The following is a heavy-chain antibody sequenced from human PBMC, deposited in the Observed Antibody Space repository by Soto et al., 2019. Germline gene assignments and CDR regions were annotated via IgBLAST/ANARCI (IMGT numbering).Heavy chain of an antibody. Sequence: ASVKVSCKASGYTFTSYDINWVRQAPGQGLEWMGWMNSNSGNADYAQKFQGRVTMTRNTSISTAYMELSSLRSEDTAVYYCACVDVAFSSSCMDLWGQGTMVTVSS. D-gene: IGHD2-15*01. CDR3: ACVDVAFSSSCMDL. J-gene: IGHJ6*02. V-gene: IGHV1-8*01. CDR1: GYTFTSYD. CDR2: MNSNSGNA.